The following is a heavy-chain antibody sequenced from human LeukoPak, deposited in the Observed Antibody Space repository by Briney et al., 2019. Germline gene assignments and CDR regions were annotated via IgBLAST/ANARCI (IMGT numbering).Heavy chain of an antibody. CDR3: AREAYSDLYFDY. D-gene: IGHD2-21*01. J-gene: IGHJ4*02. V-gene: IGHV1-18*01. CDR1: GYTFTSYG. CDR2: ISAYNGNT. Sequence: ASVTVSCTASGYTFTSYGISWVRQAPGQGLEWMGWISAYNGNTNYAQKLQGRVTMTTDTSTSTAYMELRSLRSDDTAVYYCAREAYSDLYFDYWGQGTLVTVSS.